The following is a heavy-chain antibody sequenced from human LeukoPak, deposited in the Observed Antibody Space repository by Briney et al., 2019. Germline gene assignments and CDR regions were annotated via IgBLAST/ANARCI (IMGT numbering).Heavy chain of an antibody. D-gene: IGHD3-9*01. V-gene: IGHV3-21*01. J-gene: IGHJ5*02. CDR1: GFTFSSYS. CDR2: ISSSSSYI. Sequence: GGSLRLSCAASGFTFSSYSMNWVRQATGKGLEWVSSISSSSSYIYYADSVKGRFTISRDNAKNSLYLQMNSLRAEDTAVYYCARSHSISAFDPWGQGTLVTVSS. CDR3: ARSHSISAFDP.